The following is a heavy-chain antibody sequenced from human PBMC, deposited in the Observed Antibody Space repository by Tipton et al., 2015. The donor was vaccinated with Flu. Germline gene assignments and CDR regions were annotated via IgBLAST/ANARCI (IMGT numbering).Heavy chain of an antibody. V-gene: IGHV4-39*07. Sequence: TLSLTCTVSGGSISSSTYYWGWIRQPPGKGLEWIGSIFYSGNTYYNPSPKSRVTISVDTPKNYFSLTLSSVTAADTAMYYCAGSGARGASHPWSQGTLVTVSS. CDR3: AGSGARGASHP. J-gene: IGHJ5*02. D-gene: IGHD2-15*01. CDR1: GGSISSSTYY. CDR2: IFYSGNT.